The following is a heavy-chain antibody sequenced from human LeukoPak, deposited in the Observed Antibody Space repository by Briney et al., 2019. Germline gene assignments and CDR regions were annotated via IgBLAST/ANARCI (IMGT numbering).Heavy chain of an antibody. V-gene: IGHV3-66*01. J-gene: IGHJ6*02. CDR2: IYSGGST. Sequence: GGSLRLSCAASGFTVSSNYMSWVRQAPGKGLEWVSVIYSGGSTYYADSVKGRFTISRDNSKNTLYLQMNSLGAEDTAVYYCARDDYYDSSGYYYSRYGMDVWGQGTTVTVSS. CDR3: ARDDYYDSSGYYYSRYGMDV. CDR1: GFTVSSNY. D-gene: IGHD3-22*01.